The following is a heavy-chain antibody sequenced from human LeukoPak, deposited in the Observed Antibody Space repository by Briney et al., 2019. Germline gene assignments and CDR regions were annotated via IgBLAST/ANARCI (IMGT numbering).Heavy chain of an antibody. CDR2: IYYSGST. J-gene: IGHJ6*04. V-gene: IGHV4-59*01. CDR3: ARDLEGDIAAAGLDV. Sequence: SETLSLTCIVSSDSISSYYWSWIRQPPGKGLEWIGYIYYSGSTSYNPSLKSRVTISVDTSKNQFSLKLTSVTAADTAVYYCARDLEGDIAAAGLDVWGKGTTVTVSS. D-gene: IGHD6-13*01. CDR1: SDSISSYY.